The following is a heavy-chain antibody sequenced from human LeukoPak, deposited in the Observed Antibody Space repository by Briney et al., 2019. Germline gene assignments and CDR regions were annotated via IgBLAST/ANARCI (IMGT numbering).Heavy chain of an antibody. Sequence: GVSLRLSCAASGFTFSSYGMHWVRQAPGRGLEWVAVIWYDGSNKYYADSVKGRFTISRDNSKNTLFLQMNSLRAEDTAVYYCAKDPNGDYVGAFDMWGQGTMVTVSS. CDR2: IWYDGSNK. V-gene: IGHV3-33*06. D-gene: IGHD4-17*01. CDR3: AKDPNGDYVGAFDM. J-gene: IGHJ3*02. CDR1: GFTFSSYG.